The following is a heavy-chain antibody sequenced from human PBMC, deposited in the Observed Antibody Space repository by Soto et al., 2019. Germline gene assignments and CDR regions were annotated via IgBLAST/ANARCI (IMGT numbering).Heavy chain of an antibody. J-gene: IGHJ6*02. V-gene: IGHV4-31*03. CDR3: ARGYSGYYYGMDV. CDR1: GGSISSGGYY. CDR2: IYYSGST. Sequence: SETLSLTCTVSGGSISSGGYYWSWIRQHPGKGLEWIGYIYYSGSTYYNPSLKSRVTISVDTSKNQFSLKLSSVTAADTAVYYCARGYSGYYYGMDVWGQGTTVTVSS. D-gene: IGHD1-26*01.